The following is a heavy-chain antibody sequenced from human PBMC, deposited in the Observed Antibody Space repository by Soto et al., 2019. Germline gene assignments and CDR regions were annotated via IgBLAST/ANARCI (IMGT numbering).Heavy chain of an antibody. CDR2: IKTSAGGGAT. CDR1: GFSFNEAW. J-gene: IGHJ6*02. V-gene: IGHV3-15*07. D-gene: IGHD2-15*01. Sequence: EVQLVESAGGLVKPGGSLRLPCVASGFSFNEAWMNWVRQAPGEGLEWVGRIKTSAGGGATDYAAPAQGRFTISRDDSQNALYLRMNSLRTEDTAIYYCTTGSVEGIWGQGTTVTVSS. CDR3: TTGSVEGI.